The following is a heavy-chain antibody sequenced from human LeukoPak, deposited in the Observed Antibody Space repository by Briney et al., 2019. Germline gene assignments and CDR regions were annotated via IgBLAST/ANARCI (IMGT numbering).Heavy chain of an antibody. J-gene: IGHJ5*02. CDR1: GYSISSGYY. V-gene: IGHV4-38-2*02. D-gene: IGHD3-10*01. Sequence: PSETLSLTCTVSGYSISSGYYWGWIRQPPGKGLEWIGSIYHSGSTYYNPSLKSRVTISVDTSKNQFSLKLSSVTAADTAVYYCARLWGVRGASWFDPWGQGTLVTVSS. CDR3: ARLWGVRGASWFDP. CDR2: IYHSGST.